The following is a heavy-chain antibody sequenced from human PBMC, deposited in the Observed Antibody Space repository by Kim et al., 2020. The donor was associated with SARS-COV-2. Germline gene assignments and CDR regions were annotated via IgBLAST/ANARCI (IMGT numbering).Heavy chain of an antibody. CDR1: RYTFTNYA. D-gene: IGHD3-22*01. CDR3: ARDFFVGYSGYFYDY. J-gene: IGHJ4*02. V-gene: IGHV1-3*01. Sequence: ASVKVSCKASRYTFTNYAIHWLRQAPGQRLEWMGWINADNGDTEYSEEFQGRVTITRDTSATTAYMELSSLRSEDTAVYYCARDFFVGYSGYFYDYWGQGTLVTVSS. CDR2: INADNGDT.